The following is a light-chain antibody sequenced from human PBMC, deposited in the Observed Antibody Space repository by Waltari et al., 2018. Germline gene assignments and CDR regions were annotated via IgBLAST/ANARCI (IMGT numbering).Light chain of an antibody. J-gene: IGKJ4*01. CDR1: QSVDKY. CDR2: DTS. CDR3: QLRTYWPALT. Sequence: TQSPATLSLSPGERATLSCRASQSVDKYFAWYQKKPGQAPRLLIYDTSIRATGIPARFSGSGSGTDFTLTISSLEPEDFAVYYCQLRTYWPALTFGGGTKVEIK. V-gene: IGKV3-11*01.